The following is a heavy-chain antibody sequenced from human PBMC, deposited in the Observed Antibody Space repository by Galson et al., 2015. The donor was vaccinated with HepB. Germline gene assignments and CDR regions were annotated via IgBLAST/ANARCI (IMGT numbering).Heavy chain of an antibody. Sequence: SETLSLTCTVSGGSISYYYWSWIRQPAGKGLEWIGHISTSGSTNSNPSLKSRVTMSIDTSKNQFSLKLTSVTAADTAVYFCARVYCTTTICYPYLDSWGQGTLVTVSS. J-gene: IGHJ4*02. D-gene: IGHD2-2*01. CDR3: ARVYCTTTICYPYLDS. CDR1: GGSISYYY. CDR2: ISTSGST. V-gene: IGHV4-4*07.